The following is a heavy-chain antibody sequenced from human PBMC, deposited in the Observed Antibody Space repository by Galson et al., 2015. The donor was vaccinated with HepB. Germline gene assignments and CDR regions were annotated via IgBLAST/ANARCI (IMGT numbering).Heavy chain of an antibody. V-gene: IGHV2-26*01. CDR1: GFSLRNARMG. CDR2: IFSNGEK. D-gene: IGHD4-23*01. CDR3: ARIGKRFRVHYYYYMDV. J-gene: IGHJ6*03. Sequence: PALVKPPQTLTLTCTVSGFSLRNARMGVSWIRQPPGKALEWLAHIFSNGEKSYSTSLKSRLTISKDTSKSQVVLTMTNMDPVDTATYYCARIGKRFRVHYYYYMDVWGKGTTVTVSS.